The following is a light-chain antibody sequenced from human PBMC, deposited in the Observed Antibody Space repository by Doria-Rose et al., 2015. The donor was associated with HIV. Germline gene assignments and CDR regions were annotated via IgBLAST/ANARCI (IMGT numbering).Light chain of an antibody. Sequence: EIVLTQSPGTLFLSPGERATLSCRASQSFSSTYLAWYQQKPGQAPSLLIYDGSTSATGIPDRFSASGSGTDFTLTINRLEPEDFALYYCHQYGTSWTFGQGTKVEI. CDR2: DGS. J-gene: IGKJ1*01. CDR1: QSFSSTY. V-gene: IGKV3-20*01. CDR3: HQYGTSWT.